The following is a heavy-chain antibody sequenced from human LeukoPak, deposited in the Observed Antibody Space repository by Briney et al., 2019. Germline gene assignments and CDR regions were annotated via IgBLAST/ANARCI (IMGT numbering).Heavy chain of an antibody. V-gene: IGHV1-69*05. D-gene: IGHD6-19*01. Sequence: GAPVKVSCKASGGTFSSYAISWVRQAPGQGLEWMGGIIPIFGTANYAQKFQGRVTITTDESTSTAYMELSSLRSEDTAVYYCAREKLGSGWYADYYYYGMDVWGQGTTVTVSS. CDR3: AREKLGSGWYADYYYYGMDV. CDR2: IIPIFGTA. CDR1: GGTFSSYA. J-gene: IGHJ6*02.